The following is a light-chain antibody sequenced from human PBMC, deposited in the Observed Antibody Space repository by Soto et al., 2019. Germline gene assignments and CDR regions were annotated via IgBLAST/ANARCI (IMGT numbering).Light chain of an antibody. CDR2: AVS. CDR1: QDIRNE. Sequence: AIQMTQSPSSLSASVGERVTITCRASQDIRNELAWYQQKPGKAPNLLIYAVSNLQSGVPSRFSVSGSGTDFTLTISSLQPEDFATYYCLQDFTYPLTFGGGTRWRSN. J-gene: IGKJ4*01. V-gene: IGKV1-6*01. CDR3: LQDFTYPLT.